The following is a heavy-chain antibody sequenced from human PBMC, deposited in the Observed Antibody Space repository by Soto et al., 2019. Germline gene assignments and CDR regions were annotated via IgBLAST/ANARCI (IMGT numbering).Heavy chain of an antibody. CDR2: INPSGGST. CDR1: GYTFTSYY. V-gene: IGHV1-46*01. CDR3: ARDPQIFDH. J-gene: IGHJ4*02. Sequence: ASVKVSCKASGYTFTSYYMHWVRQAPGQGLEWMGIINPSGGSTSYAQKFQGRVTMTTDTSTSTAYMELRSLRSDDTAVYYCARDPQIFDHWGQGTLVTVSS.